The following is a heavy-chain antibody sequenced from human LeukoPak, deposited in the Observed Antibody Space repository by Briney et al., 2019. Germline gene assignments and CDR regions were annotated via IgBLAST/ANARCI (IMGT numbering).Heavy chain of an antibody. Sequence: SETLSLTCTVSGGSISSYYWSWIRQHPGKGLEWIGYIYYSGSTYYNPSLKSRVTISVDTSKNQFSLKLSSVTAADTAVYYCARDLIVVVPAATYYYGMDVWGQGTTVTVSS. V-gene: IGHV4-59*06. CDR3: ARDLIVVVPAATYYYGMDV. CDR2: IYYSGST. D-gene: IGHD2-2*01. CDR1: GGSISSYY. J-gene: IGHJ6*02.